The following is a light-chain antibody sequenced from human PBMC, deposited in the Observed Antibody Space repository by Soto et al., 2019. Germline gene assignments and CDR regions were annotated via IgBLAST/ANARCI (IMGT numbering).Light chain of an antibody. J-gene: IGKJ1*01. V-gene: IGKV1-5*03. CDR3: QQYNSYPRT. Sequence: DIQMTQSPSTQSASVGDRVTITCRASQSISSWLAWYQQKPGKAPKLLIYKASSLESGVPSRFSGSGSGTEFTLTISSLQPDDFATYYCQQYNSYPRTVGQGTKVEIK. CDR2: KAS. CDR1: QSISSW.